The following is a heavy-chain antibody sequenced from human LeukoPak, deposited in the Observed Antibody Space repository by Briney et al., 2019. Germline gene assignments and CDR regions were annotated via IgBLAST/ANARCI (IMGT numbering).Heavy chain of an antibody. CDR1: GFTFSSYA. V-gene: IGHV3-30-3*01. J-gene: IGHJ4*02. CDR3: ARDFHYYDSSGAFDY. Sequence: GGSLRLSCAASGFTFSSYAMHWVRQAPGKGLAWVAVISYDGSNKYYADSVKGRFTISRDNSKNTLYLQMNSLRAEDTAVYYCARDFHYYDSSGAFDYWGQGTLVTVSS. CDR2: ISYDGSNK. D-gene: IGHD3-22*01.